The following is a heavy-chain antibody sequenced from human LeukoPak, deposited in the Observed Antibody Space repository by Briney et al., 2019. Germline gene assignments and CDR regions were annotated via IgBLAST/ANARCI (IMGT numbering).Heavy chain of an antibody. D-gene: IGHD2-8*01. CDR2: INPNSGGT. J-gene: IGHJ6*03. V-gene: IGHV1-2*02. Sequence: ASVKVSCKASGYTFTGYYMHWARQAPGQGLEWMGWINPNSGGTNYAQKFQGRVTMTRDTSISTAYMELSRLRSDDTAVYYCARFVLMKDYYYYYMDVWGKGTTVTVSS. CDR3: ARFVLMKDYYYYYMDV. CDR1: GYTFTGYY.